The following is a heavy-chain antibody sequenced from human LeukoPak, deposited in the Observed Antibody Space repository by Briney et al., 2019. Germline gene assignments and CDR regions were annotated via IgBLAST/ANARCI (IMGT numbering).Heavy chain of an antibody. J-gene: IGHJ4*02. CDR2: ISSSGSTI. CDR3: ARAPEWVRSSWPYYFDY. D-gene: IGHD6-13*01. CDR1: GFTFSSYE. Sequence: GSLRLSCAASGFTFSSYEMNWVRQAPGEGLEWVSYISSSGSTIYYADSVKGRVTISRGNAKNSLYLQMNSLRAEDTAVYYCARAPEWVRSSWPYYFDYWGQGTLVTVSS. V-gene: IGHV3-48*03.